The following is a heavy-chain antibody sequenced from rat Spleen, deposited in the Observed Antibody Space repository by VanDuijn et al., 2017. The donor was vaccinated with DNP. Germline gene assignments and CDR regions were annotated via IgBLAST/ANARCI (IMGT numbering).Heavy chain of an antibody. CDR3: SITESDY. CDR1: GFTFSRYP. D-gene: IGHD1-11*01. CDR2: ISTSGGST. J-gene: IGHJ2*01. V-gene: IGHV5-46*01. Sequence: EVRLVESGGGLVQPGRSLKLSCAASGFTFSRYPMAWVRQAPTKGLEWVATISTSGGSTFYRDSVKGRFTISRNNTKSTLYLQMNSLRSEDTATYYCSITESDYWGQGVMVTVSS.